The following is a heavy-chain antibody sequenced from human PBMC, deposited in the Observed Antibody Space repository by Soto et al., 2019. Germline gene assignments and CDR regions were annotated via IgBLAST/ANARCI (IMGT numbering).Heavy chain of an antibody. D-gene: IGHD1-26*01. J-gene: IGHJ4*02. CDR3: ARWGWEIEWELPEYYFDY. Sequence: EVQLVESGGGLVKPGGSLRLSCAASGFTFSSYSMNWVRQAPGKGLEWVSSISSSSSYIYYADSVKGRFTISRDNAKNSLYLQMNSLRAEDTAVYYCARWGWEIEWELPEYYFDYWGQGTLVTVSS. V-gene: IGHV3-21*01. CDR2: ISSSSSYI. CDR1: GFTFSSYS.